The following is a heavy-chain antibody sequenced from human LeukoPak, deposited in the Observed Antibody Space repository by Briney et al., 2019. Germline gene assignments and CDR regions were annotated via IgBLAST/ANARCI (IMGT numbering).Heavy chain of an antibody. CDR1: GFTFSSYG. Sequence: GGSVRLSCAASGFTFSSYGMHWVRQAPGKGLEWVAFIRYDGSNKYYADSVKGRFTISRDNSKNTLYLQMNSLRAEDTAVYYCAKGVVPAAIYYYYYMDVWGKGTTVTVSS. V-gene: IGHV3-30*02. D-gene: IGHD2-2*01. CDR3: AKGVVPAAIYYYYYMDV. CDR2: IRYDGSNK. J-gene: IGHJ6*03.